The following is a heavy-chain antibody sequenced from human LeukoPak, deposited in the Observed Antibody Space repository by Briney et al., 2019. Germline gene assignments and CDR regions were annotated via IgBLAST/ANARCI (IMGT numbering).Heavy chain of an antibody. CDR1: GGSISSYY. Sequence: SETLSLTCTVSGGSISSYYWSWIRQPAGKGLEWIGRIYTSGSTNYNPSLKSRVTISVDTSKNHFSLKLSSVTASDTAVYYCARGQWLPVFDFWGQGTLVTVSS. V-gene: IGHV4-4*07. CDR3: ARGQWLPVFDF. CDR2: IYTSGST. J-gene: IGHJ4*02. D-gene: IGHD3-22*01.